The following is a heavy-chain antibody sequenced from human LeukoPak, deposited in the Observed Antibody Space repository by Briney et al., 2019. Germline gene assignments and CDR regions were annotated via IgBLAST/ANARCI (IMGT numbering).Heavy chain of an antibody. Sequence: SVKVSSKASGGTFSIYAISWVRQAPGQGLEWMGEIIPIFGTANYAQKFQGRVTITADESTSTAYMELSSLRSEDTAVYYCASGARYSSGWYYWFDPWGQGNLVTVSS. V-gene: IGHV1-69*13. CDR3: ASGARYSSGWYYWFDP. J-gene: IGHJ5*02. D-gene: IGHD6-19*01. CDR2: IIPIFGTA. CDR1: GGTFSIYA.